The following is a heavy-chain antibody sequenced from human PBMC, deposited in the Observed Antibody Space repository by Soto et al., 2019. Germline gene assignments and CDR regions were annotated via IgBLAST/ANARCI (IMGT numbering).Heavy chain of an antibody. Sequence: GGSLRLSCAASGFTFCSYSMSWVRQAPGKGLEWVSAISGSGGSTYYADSVKGRVTMTTDTSTTTAYMEVRGLISDDTAVYFCARDVTFGSGFDSWGQGTQVTVSS. V-gene: IGHV3-23*01. CDR3: ARDVTFGSGFDS. CDR1: GFTFCSYS. D-gene: IGHD3-16*01. J-gene: IGHJ4*02. CDR2: ISGSGGST.